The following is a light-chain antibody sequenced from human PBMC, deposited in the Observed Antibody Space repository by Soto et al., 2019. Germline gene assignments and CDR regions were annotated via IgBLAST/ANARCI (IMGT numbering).Light chain of an antibody. J-gene: IGLJ1*01. V-gene: IGLV2-14*01. CDR3: SSYTTISPFV. Sequence: QSALTQPASVSGSPGQSITISCTGTSNDVGGYNYVSWYQQHPGKAPKLIIYEGSKRPSGISNHFSGSKSGNTASLTISGLQAEDEADYYCSSYTTISPFVFGTGTKLTVL. CDR1: SNDVGGYNY. CDR2: EGS.